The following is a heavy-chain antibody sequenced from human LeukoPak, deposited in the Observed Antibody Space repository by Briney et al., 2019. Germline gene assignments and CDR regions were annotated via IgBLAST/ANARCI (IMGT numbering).Heavy chain of an antibody. CDR3: ARHVGEYYFDY. D-gene: IGHD1-26*01. J-gene: IGHJ4*02. CDR1: GGTFSSYA. V-gene: IGHV1-69*13. Sequence: ASVKVSCKASGGTFSSYAISWVRQAPGQGLEWMGGIIPIFGTANYAQKFQGRVAITADESTSTAYMELSSLRSEDTAVYYCARHVGEYYFDYWGQGTLVTVSS. CDR2: IIPIFGTA.